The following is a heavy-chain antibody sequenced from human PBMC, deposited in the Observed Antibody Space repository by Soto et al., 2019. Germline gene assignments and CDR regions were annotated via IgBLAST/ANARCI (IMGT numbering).Heavy chain of an antibody. Sequence: QVTLKESGPVLVKPTETLTLTCTVSGFSLSNARIGVSWIRQPPGKALEWLAHIFSNDEKSDSTSLKSRLTISKDTSKSQVVLTMTNMDPVDTATYYCARSASTGDYDNLDYWGQGTLVTVSS. V-gene: IGHV2-26*01. CDR1: GFSLSNARIG. CDR3: ARSASTGDYDNLDY. J-gene: IGHJ4*02. CDR2: IFSNDEK. D-gene: IGHD4-17*01.